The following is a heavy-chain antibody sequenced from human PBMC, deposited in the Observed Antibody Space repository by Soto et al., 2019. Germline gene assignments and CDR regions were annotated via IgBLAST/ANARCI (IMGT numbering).Heavy chain of an antibody. Sequence: QVQLVQSGAEVKKPGASVKVSCKASGYTFTSYGISWVRQAPGQGLEWMGWIRAYNGNTNYPQKLRGRVTMTTDTSTSTVYLELRSLRSDDTAVYDCAREGPPRLNWGQGTLVTVSS. CDR3: AREGPPRLN. CDR2: IRAYNGNT. CDR1: GYTFTSYG. V-gene: IGHV1-18*01. J-gene: IGHJ4*02.